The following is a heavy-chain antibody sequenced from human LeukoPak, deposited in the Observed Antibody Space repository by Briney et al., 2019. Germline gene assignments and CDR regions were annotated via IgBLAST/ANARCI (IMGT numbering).Heavy chain of an antibody. J-gene: IGHJ4*02. CDR3: ARDRSYSSSSFHY. V-gene: IGHV1-18*01. CDR2: ISAYKGNT. CDR1: GYTFTSYG. Sequence: ASVKVSCKASGYTFTSYGMSWVRQAPGQGREWGGGISAYKGNTNYAQKLKGRLTMTTDTSTSTAYMEPRSMRYDDTAVYYCARDRSYSSSSFHYWGQGTLVTVSS. D-gene: IGHD6-6*01.